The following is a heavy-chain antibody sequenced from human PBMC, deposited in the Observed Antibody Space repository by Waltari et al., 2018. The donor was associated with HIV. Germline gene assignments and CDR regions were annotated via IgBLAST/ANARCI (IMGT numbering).Heavy chain of an antibody. Sequence: EVHLLESGGGLGQPGGSVRLSCAASGFTFSTFDMSWVRQAPGKELVWVSGLKDGGFGTHYADSVKGRFTISRDNSKNTLFLEMNSLRAEDTAVYYCARLDFWLKYYFDYWGQGTLVTVSS. J-gene: IGHJ4*02. CDR1: GFTFSTFD. CDR2: LKDGGFGT. CDR3: ARLDFWLKYYFDY. D-gene: IGHD3-3*01. V-gene: IGHV3-23*01.